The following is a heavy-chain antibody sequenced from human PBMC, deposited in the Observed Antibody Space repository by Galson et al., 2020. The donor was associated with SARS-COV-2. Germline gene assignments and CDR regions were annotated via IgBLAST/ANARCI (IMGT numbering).Heavy chain of an antibody. Sequence: TGGSLRLSCAASGFTFNDYWMQWARQPPGQGLVWVSRIKTDGESTRHAESVKGRFTISRDNAKNTLYLQMNSLRAEDTAVYYCARETSDSGKYFPDFWGQGTLVTVSS. CDR2: IKTDGEST. CDR3: ARETSDSGKYFPDF. CDR1: GFTFNDYW. D-gene: IGHD3-10*01. V-gene: IGHV3-74*01. J-gene: IGHJ4*02.